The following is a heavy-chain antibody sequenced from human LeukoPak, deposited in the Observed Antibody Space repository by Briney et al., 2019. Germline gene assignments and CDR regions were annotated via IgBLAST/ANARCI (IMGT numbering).Heavy chain of an antibody. J-gene: IGHJ3*02. CDR3: ARRLPDYYDSRSGFYDFDI. V-gene: IGHV1-69*04. CDR1: GGTFSSYA. Sequence: SVKVSCKASGGTFSSYAISWLRQPPAQGLEWMGRIIPILGIANYAHKFQGRVTMTADKSTSTAYMEMSSLRSEDTAVYYCARRLPDYYDSRSGFYDFDIWGQGTMVTVSS. CDR2: IIPILGIA. D-gene: IGHD3-22*01.